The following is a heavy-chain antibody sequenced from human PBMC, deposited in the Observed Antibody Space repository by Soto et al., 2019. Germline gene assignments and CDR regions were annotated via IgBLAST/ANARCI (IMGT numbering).Heavy chain of an antibody. V-gene: IGHV3-74*01. Sequence: EVQLVESGGGLVQPGGSLRLSCAASGFTFSSYWMYWVRQVPGMGLVWVSRINSGGTTTSYADSVKGRFTISRDNAKKTLYQQMHIMRAEDTAIYYCARTNWNDEPGACDVWGLGTMVTVSS. J-gene: IGHJ3*01. CDR1: GFTFSSYW. CDR3: ARTNWNDEPGACDV. D-gene: IGHD1-1*01. CDR2: INSGGTTT.